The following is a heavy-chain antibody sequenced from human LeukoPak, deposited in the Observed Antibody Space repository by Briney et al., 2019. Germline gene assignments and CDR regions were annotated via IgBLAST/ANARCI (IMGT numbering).Heavy chain of an antibody. Sequence: SETLSLTCAVSGGSISSGGYSWSWIRQPPGRGLEWIGYIYHSGSTYYNPSLKSRVTISVDRSKNQFSLKLSSVTAADTAVYYCARVPTEYSSSPRSYYYYGMDVWGQGTTVTVSS. J-gene: IGHJ6*02. V-gene: IGHV4-30-2*01. D-gene: IGHD6-6*01. CDR2: IYHSGST. CDR3: ARVPTEYSSSPRSYYYYGMDV. CDR1: GGSISSGGYS.